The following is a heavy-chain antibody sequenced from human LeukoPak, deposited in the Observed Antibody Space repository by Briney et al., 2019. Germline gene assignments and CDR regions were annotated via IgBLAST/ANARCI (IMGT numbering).Heavy chain of an antibody. D-gene: IGHD5-12*01. V-gene: IGHV3-30*02. CDR1: GFTFSSYG. CDR2: IHHDGSNK. CDR3: ARGPSGYHNT. Sequence: PGGSLGLSCAASGFTFSSYGMHWVRQAPGKGLDWVAFIHHDGSNKYYADSVRGRFTISRDNSKNTLYLQMNSLRAEDTAVYYCARGPSGYHNTGGQGTLVTVSS. J-gene: IGHJ4*02.